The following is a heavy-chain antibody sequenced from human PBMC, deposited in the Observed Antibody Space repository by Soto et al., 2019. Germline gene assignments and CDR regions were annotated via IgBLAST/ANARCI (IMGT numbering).Heavy chain of an antibody. V-gene: IGHV1-46*01. D-gene: IGHD6-19*01. CDR1: GYSFTTYS. Sequence: QVQLVQSGAEVKKPGASVKVSCKASGYSFTTYSMHWVRQAPGQGLEWMGIIDPSDGSTNYAQKFQGRVTMTRDTSTNTVYMELSSLRSDDTAVYYCALSSAGGYGGQGTLVTVSS. CDR3: ALSSAGGY. CDR2: IDPSDGST. J-gene: IGHJ4*02.